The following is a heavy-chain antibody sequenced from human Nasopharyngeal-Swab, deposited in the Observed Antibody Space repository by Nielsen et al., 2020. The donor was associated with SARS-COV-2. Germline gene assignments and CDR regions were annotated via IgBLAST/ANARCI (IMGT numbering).Heavy chain of an antibody. Sequence: GESLKISCAASGFTFSSYWMSWVRQAPGKGLEWVANIKQDGSEKYYVDSVKGRFTISRDNAKNSLYLQMNSLRAEDTAVYYCARDYEPGAEYSSSWGFDYWGQGTLVTVSS. CDR2: IKQDGSEK. V-gene: IGHV3-7*01. CDR1: GFTFSSYW. CDR3: ARDYEPGAEYSSSWGFDY. D-gene: IGHD6-6*01. J-gene: IGHJ4*02.